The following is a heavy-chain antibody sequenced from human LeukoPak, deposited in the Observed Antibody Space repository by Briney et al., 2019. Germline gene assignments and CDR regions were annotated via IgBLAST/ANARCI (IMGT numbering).Heavy chain of an antibody. J-gene: IGHJ4*02. CDR1: GYTFTSYG. CDR3: ARPHRYYDSSGYCDY. V-gene: IGHV1-18*01. CDR2: ISAYNGNT. Sequence: ASVKVSCKASGYTFTSYGISWVRQAPGQGLEWMGWISAYNGNTNYAQKLQGRVTMTTDTSTSTAYMELRSLRSGDTAVYYCARPHRYYDSSGYCDYWGQGTLVTVSS. D-gene: IGHD3-22*01.